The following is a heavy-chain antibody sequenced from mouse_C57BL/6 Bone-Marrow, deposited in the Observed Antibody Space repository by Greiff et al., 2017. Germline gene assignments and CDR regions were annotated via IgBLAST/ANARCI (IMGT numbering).Heavy chain of an antibody. CDR3: ARHGYYDMDY. J-gene: IGHJ4*01. CDR2: ISSGGSYT. V-gene: IGHV5-6*01. CDR1: GFTFSSYG. Sequence: EVMLVESGGDLVKPGGSLKLSCAASGFTFSSYGMSWVRQTPDKRLEWVATISSGGSYTYYPDSVKGRFTISRDNAKNTLYLQMSSLKSEDTAMYYCARHGYYDMDYWGQGTSVTVSS.